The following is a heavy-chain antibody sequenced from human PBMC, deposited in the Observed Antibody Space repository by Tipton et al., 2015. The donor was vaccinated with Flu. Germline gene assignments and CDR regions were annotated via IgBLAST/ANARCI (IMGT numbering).Heavy chain of an antibody. Sequence: GSLRLSCAASGFTFSHYTMNWVRQAPGKGLEWVSSISSSRSYILYSVSVKGRFTISRDNAKNSLYLQMNSLRAEDTAVYHCARRFSSSSGSSAFDIWGQGTMITVSS. V-gene: IGHV3-21*01. CDR3: ARRFSSSSGSSAFDI. CDR2: ISSSRSYI. CDR1: GFTFSHYT. J-gene: IGHJ3*02. D-gene: IGHD6-6*01.